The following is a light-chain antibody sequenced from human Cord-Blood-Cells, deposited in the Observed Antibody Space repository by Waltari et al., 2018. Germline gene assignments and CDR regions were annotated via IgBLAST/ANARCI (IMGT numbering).Light chain of an antibody. CDR2: DVS. V-gene: IGLV2-11*01. CDR3: CSYAGSYTGV. J-gene: IGLJ1*01. Sequence: QSALTQPPSVSGSPGQSVTIPCTGTSRDVGGYNYVSWYQQHPGKAPKLMIYDVSKRPSGVPDRFSGSKSGNTASLTISGLQAEDEADYYCCSYAGSYTGVFGTGTKVTVL. CDR1: SRDVGGYNY.